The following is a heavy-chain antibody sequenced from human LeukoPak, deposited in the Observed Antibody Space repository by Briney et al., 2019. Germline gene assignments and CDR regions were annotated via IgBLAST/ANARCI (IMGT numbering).Heavy chain of an antibody. J-gene: IGHJ4*02. CDR3: ARVISSFDY. CDR2: ISYDGSNK. D-gene: IGHD2-2*01. CDR1: GFIFSSYG. Sequence: GGSLRLSCATSGFIFSSYGMHWVRQAPGKGLEWVAVISYDGSNKYYADSVKGRFTISRDNSKNTLYLQMNSLRAEDTAVYYCARVISSFDYWGQGTLVTVSS. V-gene: IGHV3-30*03.